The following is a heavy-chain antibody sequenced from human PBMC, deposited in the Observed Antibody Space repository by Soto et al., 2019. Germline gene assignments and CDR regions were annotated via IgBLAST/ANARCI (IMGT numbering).Heavy chain of an antibody. Sequence: QVQLVQSGAEVKKPGSSVKVSCKASGGSLSNYGISWVRQAPGQGLEWMGAIIPVFGTPNYAQKFQDRVTINSDESTAAVYMDVRRLTSEDRAVYSCASGDATKIVVTTYYAMDVWGQGTKVTVSS. CDR1: GGSLSNYG. CDR2: IIPVFGTP. V-gene: IGHV1-69*05. D-gene: IGHD3-22*01. CDR3: ASGDATKIVVTTYYAMDV. J-gene: IGHJ6*02.